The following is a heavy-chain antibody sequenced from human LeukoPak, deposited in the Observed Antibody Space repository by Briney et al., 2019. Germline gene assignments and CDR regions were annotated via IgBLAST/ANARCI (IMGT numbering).Heavy chain of an antibody. V-gene: IGHV4-59*12. CDR3: ARVYAFGEPPDL. CDR2: VYYDGST. D-gene: IGHD3-10*01. Sequence: PSETLSLTCTVSGGSISSYYWSWIRQPPGKGLEWIGSVYYDGSTYYTASLKSRVTISVDTSKNQFSLKLSSVTAADTAVYYCARVYAFGEPPDLWGRGTLVTVSS. J-gene: IGHJ2*01. CDR1: GGSISSYY.